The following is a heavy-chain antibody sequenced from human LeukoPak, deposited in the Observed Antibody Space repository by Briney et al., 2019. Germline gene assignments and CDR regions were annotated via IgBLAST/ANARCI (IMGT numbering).Heavy chain of an antibody. CDR1: GYTFTSCG. D-gene: IGHD1-26*01. J-gene: IGHJ4*02. Sequence: SVKVSCKASGYTFTSCGISWVRQAPGQGLEWMGRIIPILGIANYAQKFQGRVTITADKSTSTAYMELSSLRSEDTAVYYCAREFRSGSYSEFDYWGQGTLVTVSS. CDR2: IIPILGIA. V-gene: IGHV1-69*04. CDR3: AREFRSGSYSEFDY.